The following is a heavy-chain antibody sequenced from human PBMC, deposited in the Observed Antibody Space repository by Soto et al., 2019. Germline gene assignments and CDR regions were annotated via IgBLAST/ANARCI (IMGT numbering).Heavy chain of an antibody. V-gene: IGHV3-23*01. J-gene: IGHJ5*02. CDR3: AKDAVSGDGIGLRGS. CDR2: LLRIGSTT. CDR1: VFTFTNYA. Sequence: RSLRLSCAASVFTFTNYALTWARPGPGKGLEWVSSLLRIGSTTYYADSVKGRFTISSDISANSLYLQMDSRSADGEAVSFAAKDAVSGDGIGLRGSWGQGTGGTVAS. D-gene: IGHD3-10*01.